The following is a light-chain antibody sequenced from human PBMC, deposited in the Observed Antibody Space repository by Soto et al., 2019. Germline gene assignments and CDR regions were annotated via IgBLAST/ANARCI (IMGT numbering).Light chain of an antibody. J-gene: IGKJ1*01. Sequence: DIQMTQSPSTLSASVGDRVTISCRASQSISSWLAWYQQKPGKAPKLLIYDASSLESGVQSSFSGRGSGTEFTLTISSLQPDDFATYYYQQYNSYWTFGQGTKVDIK. V-gene: IGKV1-5*01. CDR1: QSISSW. CDR3: QQYNSYWT. CDR2: DAS.